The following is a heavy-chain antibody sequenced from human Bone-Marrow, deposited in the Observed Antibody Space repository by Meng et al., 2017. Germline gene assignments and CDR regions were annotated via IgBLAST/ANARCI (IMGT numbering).Heavy chain of an antibody. CDR1: GFTFSSYN. CDR2: INTDASIT. D-gene: IGHD3-9*01. Sequence: EVQWVESGGGLFQTGGSLRISCAASGFTFSSYNMHWVRQTPGEGLVWVSRINTDASITTYADSVKGRFTISRDDAKNTVYLQMNSLRAEDTAVYYCARDADWVIFDHWGQGALVTVSS. J-gene: IGHJ4*02. V-gene: IGHV3-74*03. CDR3: ARDADWVIFDH.